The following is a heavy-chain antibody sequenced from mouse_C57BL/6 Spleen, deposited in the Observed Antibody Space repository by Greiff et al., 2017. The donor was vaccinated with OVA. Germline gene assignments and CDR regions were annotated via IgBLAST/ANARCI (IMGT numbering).Heavy chain of an antibody. CDR3: ASWGTGTEDAMDD. J-gene: IGHJ4*01. Sequence: QVQLQQPGAELVKPGASVKLSCKASGYTFTSYWMHWVKQRPGQGLEWIGMIHPNSGSTNYNEKFKSKATLTVNKSSSTAYMQLSSLTSEDSAVYYCASWGTGTEDAMDDWGQGTSVTVSS. CDR2: IHPNSGST. V-gene: IGHV1-64*01. CDR1: GYTFTSYW. D-gene: IGHD4-1*01.